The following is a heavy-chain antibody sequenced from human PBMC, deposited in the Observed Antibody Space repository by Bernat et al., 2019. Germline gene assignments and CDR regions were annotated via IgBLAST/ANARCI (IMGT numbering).Heavy chain of an antibody. CDR3: ARGQEGYGSGPGFDY. CDR2: IGTAGDT. CDR1: GFTFSSYD. V-gene: IGHV3-13*04. J-gene: IGHJ4*02. Sequence: EVQLLESGGGLVQPGGSLRLSCAASGFTFSSYDMHWVRQATGKGLEWVSAIGTAGDTYYPGSVKGRFTISRENAKNSLYLQMNSLRAGDTAVYYCARGQEGYGSGPGFDYWGQGTLVTVSS. D-gene: IGHD3-10*01.